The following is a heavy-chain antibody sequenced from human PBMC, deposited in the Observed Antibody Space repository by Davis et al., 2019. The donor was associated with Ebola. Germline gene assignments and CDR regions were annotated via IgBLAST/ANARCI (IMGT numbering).Heavy chain of an antibody. Sequence: GESLKISCKGSGYSFTSYWIGWVRQMPGKGLEWMGRVDPRDSYANYSPSFQGHVTISTDKSISTAYLQWSSLKASDTAMYYCARLAYYYDSSGYHRSAFDIWGQGTMVTVSS. CDR3: ARLAYYYDSSGYHRSAFDI. V-gene: IGHV5-10-1*01. D-gene: IGHD3-22*01. CDR1: GYSFTSYW. J-gene: IGHJ3*02. CDR2: VDPRDSYA.